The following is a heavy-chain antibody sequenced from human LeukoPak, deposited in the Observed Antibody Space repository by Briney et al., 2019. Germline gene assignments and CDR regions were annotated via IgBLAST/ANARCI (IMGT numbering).Heavy chain of an antibody. CDR3: ARGRPVSTAFTYYYGSGSYYKQRYNWFDP. J-gene: IGHJ5*02. D-gene: IGHD3-10*01. V-gene: IGHV4-34*01. CDR1: GGSFSGYY. CDR2: INHSGST. Sequence: PSETLSLTCAVYGGSFSGYYWSWIRQPPGKGLEWIGEINHSGSTNYNPSLKSQVAISVDTSKNQLSLKLSSVTAADTAVYYCARGRPVSTAFTYYYGSGSYYKQRYNWFDPWGQGTLVTVSS.